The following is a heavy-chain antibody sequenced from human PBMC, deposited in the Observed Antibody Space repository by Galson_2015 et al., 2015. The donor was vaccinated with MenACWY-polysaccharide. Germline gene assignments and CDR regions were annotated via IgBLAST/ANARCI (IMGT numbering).Heavy chain of an antibody. D-gene: IGHD2-2*01. J-gene: IGHJ3*02. V-gene: IGHV3-33*01. CDR3: AREGSRIVFHAFDI. Sequence: CAASGSRFSNSGMHWVRQAPGKGLEWAAVIQYDGSNKVYADSVKGRFTISRDNSKNTVFLEMNTLGVEDTAVYYCAREGSRIVFHAFDIWGQGTMVTVSS. CDR1: GSRFSNSG. CDR2: IQYDGSNK.